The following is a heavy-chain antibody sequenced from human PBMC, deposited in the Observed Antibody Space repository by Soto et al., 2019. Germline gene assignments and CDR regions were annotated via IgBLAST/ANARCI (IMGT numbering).Heavy chain of an antibody. CDR3: ARDIGHSSSWYYYYGMDV. D-gene: IGHD6-13*01. CDR2: INPNSGGT. CDR1: GYTFTGYY. Sequence: ASVKVSCKASGYTFTGYYMHWVRQAPGQGLEWMGWINPNSGGTNYAQKFQGRVTMTRDTSISTAYMELSRLRSDDTAVYYCARDIGHSSSWYYYYGMDVWGQGTTVTVSS. V-gene: IGHV1-2*02. J-gene: IGHJ6*02.